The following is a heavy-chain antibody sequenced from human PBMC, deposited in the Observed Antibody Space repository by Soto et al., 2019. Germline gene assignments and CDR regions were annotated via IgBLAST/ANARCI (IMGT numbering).Heavy chain of an antibody. V-gene: IGHV3-23*01. CDR3: ANTISGYDNFFDY. J-gene: IGHJ4*02. D-gene: IGHD5-12*01. CDR1: GFTFSSYA. Sequence: PGGSLRLSCAASGFTFSSYAMSWVRQAPGKGLEWVSAISGSGGSTYYADSVKGRFTITRDNSKNTLYLQMNSLRAEDTAVYYCANTISGYDNFFDYWGQGTLVTVSS. CDR2: ISGSGGST.